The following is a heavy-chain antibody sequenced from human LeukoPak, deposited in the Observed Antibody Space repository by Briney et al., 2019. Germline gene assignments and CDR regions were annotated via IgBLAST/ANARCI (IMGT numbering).Heavy chain of an antibody. CDR2: IWYDGSNK. Sequence: GRSLRLSCAASGFTFSSYGMHWVRQAPGKGLEWVAVIWYDGSNKYYADSVKGRFTISRDNSKNTLYLQMNSLRAEDTAVYYCARDPTYGVSPEGMDVWGQGTTVTVS. J-gene: IGHJ6*02. CDR1: GFTFSSYG. D-gene: IGHD1-14*01. CDR3: ARDPTYGVSPEGMDV. V-gene: IGHV3-33*01.